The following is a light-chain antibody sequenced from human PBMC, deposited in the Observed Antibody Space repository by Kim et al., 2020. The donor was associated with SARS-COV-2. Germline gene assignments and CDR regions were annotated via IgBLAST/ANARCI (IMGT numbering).Light chain of an antibody. Sequence: LSPGEGAPLSCRARQAIGDSHLAWYQHKPGQAPRLLIYDASRRVIGIPDRFTGSGSGTDFSLTITGLQPEDFAVYYCQQYVGSAVTFGQGTKLEI. V-gene: IGKV3-20*01. CDR3: QQYVGSAVT. CDR1: QAIGDSH. J-gene: IGKJ2*01. CDR2: DAS.